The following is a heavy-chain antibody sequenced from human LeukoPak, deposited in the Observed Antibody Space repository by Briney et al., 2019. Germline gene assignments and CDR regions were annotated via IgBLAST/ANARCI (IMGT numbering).Heavy chain of an antibody. Sequence: PSETLSLICTVSGGSISSHYWSWIRQPPGKGLEWIGSMLYSGTACYNPSLKSRVTISVDTSKNQFSLKLRSVTAADTAVYYCARAPTVTNHYYSWFDPWGQGTLVTVSS. CDR1: GGSISSHY. J-gene: IGHJ5*02. D-gene: IGHD4-17*01. CDR2: MLYSGTA. V-gene: IGHV4-59*11. CDR3: ARAPTVTNHYYSWFDP.